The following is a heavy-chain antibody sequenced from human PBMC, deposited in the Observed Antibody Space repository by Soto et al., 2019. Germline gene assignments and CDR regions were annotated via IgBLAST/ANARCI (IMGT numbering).Heavy chain of an antibody. V-gene: IGHV1-18*01. CDR2: ISAYNGNT. CDR3: AKNPLFRYFDWPGYFDY. CDR1: GYTFTSYG. D-gene: IGHD3-9*01. Sequence: QVQLVQSGAEVKKPGASVKVSCKASGYTFTSYGISWVRQAPGQGLEWLGWISAYNGNTNYAQKLQGRVTMTPDTSTSTAYMELRSLRSDDTAVYYCAKNPLFRYFDWPGYFDYWGQGTLVTVSS. J-gene: IGHJ4*02.